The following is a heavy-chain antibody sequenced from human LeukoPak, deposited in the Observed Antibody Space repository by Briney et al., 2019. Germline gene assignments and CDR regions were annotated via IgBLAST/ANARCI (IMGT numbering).Heavy chain of an antibody. CDR3: ARDGIAAAGPLGELTTYFDY. V-gene: IGHV3-48*03. CDR2: ISSSGSTI. J-gene: IGHJ4*02. CDR1: GFTFSTYA. D-gene: IGHD6-13*01. Sequence: PGGSLRLSCAASGFTFSTYAMSWVRQAPGKGLEWVSYISSSGSTIYYADSVKGRFTISRDNAKNSLYLQMNSLRAEDTAVYYCARDGIAAAGPLGELTTYFDYWGQGTLVTASS.